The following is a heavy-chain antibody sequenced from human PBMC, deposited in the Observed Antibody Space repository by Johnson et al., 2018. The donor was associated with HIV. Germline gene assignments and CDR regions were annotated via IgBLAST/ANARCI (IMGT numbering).Heavy chain of an antibody. CDR2: LYSGGST. D-gene: IGHD3-22*01. CDR1: GFTVSSNY. V-gene: IGHV3-66*03. Sequence: VQLVESGGDLIQPGGSLRLSCAASGFTVSSNYMTWVRQAPGKGLEWVSVLYSGGSTGYADSVKGRFTIYSDNAKNSRYLQMNSLRAEDTAVYYCAREAHYYDSSGLKRGAFDIWGQGTMVTVSS. J-gene: IGHJ3*02. CDR3: AREAHYYDSSGLKRGAFDI.